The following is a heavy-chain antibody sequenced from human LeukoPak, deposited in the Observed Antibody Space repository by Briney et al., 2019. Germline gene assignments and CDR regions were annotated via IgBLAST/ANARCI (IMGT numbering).Heavy chain of an antibody. CDR3: ARELYGWGNS. D-gene: IGHD3-10*01. CDR1: GGSFSGYY. CDR2: INHSGST. V-gene: IGHV4-34*01. Sequence: SETLSLTCAVYGGSFSGYYWSWIRQPPGKGLEWIWEINHSGSTNYNPSLKSRVTISADTSKKQFSMKLSSVTAAETGVYYCARELYGWGNSWGQGNLVTVSS. J-gene: IGHJ4*02.